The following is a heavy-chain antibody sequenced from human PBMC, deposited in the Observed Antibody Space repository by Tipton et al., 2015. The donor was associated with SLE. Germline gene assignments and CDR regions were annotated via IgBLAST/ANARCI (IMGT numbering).Heavy chain of an antibody. V-gene: IGHV4-61*02. CDR2: IYTSGNT. CDR1: GGSISSTNYF. Sequence: TLSLTCTVSGGSISSTNYFWTWIRQPAGKGLEWIGRIYTSGNTNYNPSLQSRVTISIDTSKNQFSLKLSSVTAADTAVYFCARAGILTGYYPYFDYWGQGTLVTVSS. D-gene: IGHD3-9*01. J-gene: IGHJ4*02. CDR3: ARAGILTGYYPYFDY.